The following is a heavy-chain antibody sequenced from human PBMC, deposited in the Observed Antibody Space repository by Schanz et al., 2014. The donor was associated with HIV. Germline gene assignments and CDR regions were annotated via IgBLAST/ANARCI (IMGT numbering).Heavy chain of an antibody. V-gene: IGHV3-30*03. CDR1: GFTFRSYG. Sequence: QVQLVESGGGVVQPGKSLRLSCAASGFTFRSYGMTWVRQAPGKGLEWVALISYDGSYKYYADSVKGRFTISRDNSKNRLFLQMNSLRAEDRALYYCAREGPTVTPGYYYGMDVWGQGTTVTVSS. D-gene: IGHD4-17*01. J-gene: IGHJ6*02. CDR2: ISYDGSYK. CDR3: AREGPTVTPGYYYGMDV.